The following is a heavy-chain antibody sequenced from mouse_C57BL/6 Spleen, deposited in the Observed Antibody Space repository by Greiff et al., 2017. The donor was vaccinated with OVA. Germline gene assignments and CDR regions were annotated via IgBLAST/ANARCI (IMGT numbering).Heavy chain of an antibody. Sequence: VQLKESGGGLVKPGGSLKFSCAASGFTFSDYGMHWVRQAPEKGLEWVAYISSGSSTIYYADTVKGRFTISRDNAKNTLFLQMTSLRSEDTAMYYCANYEGFAYWGQGTLVTVSA. CDR2: ISSGSSTI. D-gene: IGHD2-4*01. CDR3: ANYEGFAY. V-gene: IGHV5-17*01. J-gene: IGHJ3*01. CDR1: GFTFSDYG.